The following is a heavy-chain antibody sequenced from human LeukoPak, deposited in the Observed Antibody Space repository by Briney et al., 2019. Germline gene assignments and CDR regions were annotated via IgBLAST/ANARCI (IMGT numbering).Heavy chain of an antibody. Sequence: GSLRLSCAASGFTVSSNYMSWVRQAPGKGLEWVSAISGSGGSTYYADSVKGRFTISRDNSKNTLYLQMNSLRAEDTAVYYCAKGPMYYYGSGSYDDYWGQGTLVTVSS. D-gene: IGHD3-10*01. CDR1: GFTVSSNY. V-gene: IGHV3-23*01. CDR2: ISGSGGST. CDR3: AKGPMYYYGSGSYDDY. J-gene: IGHJ4*02.